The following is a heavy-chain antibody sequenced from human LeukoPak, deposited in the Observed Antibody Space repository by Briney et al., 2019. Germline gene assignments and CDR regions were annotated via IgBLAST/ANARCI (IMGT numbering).Heavy chain of an antibody. J-gene: IGHJ4*02. CDR3: ARVTMVRGVINFDY. Sequence: PSETLSLTCAVYGGSFSGYYWSWIRQPPGKGLEWIGEINHSGSTNYNPSLKSRVTISEDTSKNQFSLKLSSVTAADTAVYYCARVTMVRGVINFDYWGQGTLVTVSS. CDR1: GGSFSGYY. V-gene: IGHV4-34*01. CDR2: INHSGST. D-gene: IGHD3-10*01.